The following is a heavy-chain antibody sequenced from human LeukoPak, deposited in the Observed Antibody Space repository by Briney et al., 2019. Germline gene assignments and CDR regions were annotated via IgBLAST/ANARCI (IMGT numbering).Heavy chain of an antibody. Sequence: LRLSCAASGFTFSSYSMNWVRQPPGKGLEWVGYGYCNGRSYYNPSLRSRLTTTVDTSSNQFSLELSSVTAADTAVYYCARAGSSGPYCTIGSCYGMDVWGQGTTVTVSS. D-gene: IGHD2-8*01. J-gene: IGHJ6*02. CDR2: GYCNGRS. CDR3: ARAGSSGPYCTIGSCYGMDV. CDR1: GFTFSSYS. V-gene: IGHV4-30-4*08.